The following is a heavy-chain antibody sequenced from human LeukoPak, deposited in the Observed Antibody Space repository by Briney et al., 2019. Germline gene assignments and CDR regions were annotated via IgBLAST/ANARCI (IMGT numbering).Heavy chain of an antibody. CDR3: ARGYCSGGSCYPVWLDP. CDR1: GFTVSTSY. D-gene: IGHD2-15*01. J-gene: IGHJ5*02. Sequence: GGSLRPSCAASGFTVSTSYMSWVRLAPGKGLEWVSVIYTGGSTYYADSVKGRFTISRDNSKNTLYLQMNSLRAEDTAVYYCARGYCSGGSCYPVWLDPWGQGTLVTVSS. V-gene: IGHV3-53*01. CDR2: IYTGGST.